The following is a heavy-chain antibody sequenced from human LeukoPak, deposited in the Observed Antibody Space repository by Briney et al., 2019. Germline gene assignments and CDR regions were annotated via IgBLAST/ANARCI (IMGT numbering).Heavy chain of an antibody. Sequence: SQTLSLTCAISGDSISSNSAAWNWIRQSPSRGLEWLERTYYRSEWYTDYALSLKSRLTINPDTSKNQFTLQLNSVTPEDTAVYYCVRDCHFCMERRAFDYWGQGTLVTVSS. CDR2: TYYRSEWYT. D-gene: IGHD2-8*01. V-gene: IGHV6-1*01. CDR1: GDSISSNSAA. J-gene: IGHJ4*02. CDR3: VRDCHFCMERRAFDY.